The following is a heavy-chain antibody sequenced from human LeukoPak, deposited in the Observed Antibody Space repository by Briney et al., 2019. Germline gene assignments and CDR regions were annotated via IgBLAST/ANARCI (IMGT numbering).Heavy chain of an antibody. D-gene: IGHD2-21*01. Sequence: PGGSLRLSCAASGFALSSFEMTWVRQPPGKGLEWIANIGASGSPIFYADSVKGRFTVSRDNAESSLYLHMNSLRVEDTAVYYCARMGGAPQGWGLGALVTVSS. J-gene: IGHJ4*02. CDR2: IGASGSPI. CDR3: ARMGGAPQG. V-gene: IGHV3-48*03. CDR1: GFALSSFE.